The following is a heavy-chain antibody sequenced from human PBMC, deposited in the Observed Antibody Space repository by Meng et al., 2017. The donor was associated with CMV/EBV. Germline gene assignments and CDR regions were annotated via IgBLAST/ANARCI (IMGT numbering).Heavy chain of an antibody. CDR1: GGTFSSYA. CDR3: AGAWTTVTTWWFDP. V-gene: IGHV1-69*05. D-gene: IGHD4-11*01. CDR2: IIPIFGTA. J-gene: IGHJ5*02. Sequence: ASGGTFSSYAISWVRQAPGQGLEWMGGIIPIFGTANYAQKFQGRVTITTDESTSTAYMELSSLRSEDTAVYYCAGAWTTVTTWWFDPWGQGTLVTSPQ.